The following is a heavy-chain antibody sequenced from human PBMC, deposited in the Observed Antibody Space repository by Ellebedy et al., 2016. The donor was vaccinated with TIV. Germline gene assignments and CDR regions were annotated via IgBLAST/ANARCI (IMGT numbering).Heavy chain of an antibody. D-gene: IGHD6-19*01. J-gene: IGHJ4*02. CDR3: AKDSGRSGLYFDY. Sequence: GESLKISCEASGFTFSNYAMGWVRQAPGKGLEWVSTISQSGDETFYSDSVQGRFTISRDNSKNPVYLQVISLRAEDTAVFYCAKDSGRSGLYFDYWGQGTPVTVSS. CDR2: ISQSGDET. CDR1: GFTFSNYA. V-gene: IGHV3-23*01.